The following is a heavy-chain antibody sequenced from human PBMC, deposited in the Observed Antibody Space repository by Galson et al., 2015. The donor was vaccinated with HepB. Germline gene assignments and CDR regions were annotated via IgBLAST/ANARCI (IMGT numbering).Heavy chain of an antibody. Sequence: SLRLSCAASGFTFSSYSMNWVRQAPGKGLEWVSSISSSSSYIYYADSVKGRFTISRDNAKNSLYLRMNSLRAEDTAVYYCARGQDIVVVYGMDVWGQGTTVTVSS. CDR2: ISSSSSYI. J-gene: IGHJ6*02. D-gene: IGHD2-2*01. V-gene: IGHV3-21*01. CDR1: GFTFSSYS. CDR3: ARGQDIVVVYGMDV.